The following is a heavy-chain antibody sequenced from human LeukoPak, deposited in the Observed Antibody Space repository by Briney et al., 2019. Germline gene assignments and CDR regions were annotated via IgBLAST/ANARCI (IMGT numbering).Heavy chain of an antibody. CDR1: GFTFDDYA. Sequence: PGGSLRLSCAASGFTFDDYAMHWVRQAPGKGLEWVSSISWNSGSIDYADSVKGRFTISRDNSKNTLYLQMNSLRAEDTAVYYCAKEGHHSSGYYYYYYMDVWGKGTTVTVSS. CDR3: AKEGHHSSGYYYYYYMDV. D-gene: IGHD3-22*01. J-gene: IGHJ6*03. V-gene: IGHV3-9*01. CDR2: ISWNSGSI.